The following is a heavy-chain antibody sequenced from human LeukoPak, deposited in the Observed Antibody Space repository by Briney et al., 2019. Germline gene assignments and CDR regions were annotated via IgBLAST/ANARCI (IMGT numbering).Heavy chain of an antibody. CDR1: GGSISGYY. CDR2: IYYSGIT. D-gene: IGHD2-15*01. CDR3: ARSLRYCSGGNCYYTMDV. J-gene: IGHJ6*02. Sequence: PSETLSLTCAVSGGSISGYYCTWIRQPPGKGLEWIGHIYYSGITNFNPSLTSRVTASVDTSNNQFSLNLSSVTAADTAVYYCARSLRYCSGGNCYYTMDVWGQGTTVTVSS. V-gene: IGHV4-59*01.